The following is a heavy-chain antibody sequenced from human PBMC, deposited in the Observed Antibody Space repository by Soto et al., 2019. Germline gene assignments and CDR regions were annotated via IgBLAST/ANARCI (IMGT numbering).Heavy chain of an antibody. CDR3: ARGILDDYGDFGGTFDL. D-gene: IGHD4-17*01. J-gene: IGHJ3*01. CDR2: IYSGGAT. CDR1: GFTVNYNY. V-gene: IGHV3-66*01. Sequence: EVQLVESGGGLVQPGGSLRLSCAASGFTVNYNYISWVRQAPGKGLDWVSAIYSGGATYYADSVKGRFTVSRDNSRNTVDLHMNSLRTEDTAMYFCARGILDDYGDFGGTFDLWGQGTMVTVSS.